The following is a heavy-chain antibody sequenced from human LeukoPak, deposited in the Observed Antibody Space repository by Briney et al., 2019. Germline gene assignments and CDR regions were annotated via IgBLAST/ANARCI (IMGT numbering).Heavy chain of an antibody. CDR2: ISHNGSNN. D-gene: IGHD2-15*01. V-gene: IGHV3-30*18. Sequence: GRSLRLSCAASGFTFSNYGMHWVRQAPGKGLEWVVVISHNGSNNNYADSVKGRFTISRDNSKNTLYLQMNSLRPEDTAVYYCAKVRVGTAHFDYWGQGTLVTVSS. CDR3: AKVRVGTAHFDY. CDR1: GFTFSNYG. J-gene: IGHJ4*02.